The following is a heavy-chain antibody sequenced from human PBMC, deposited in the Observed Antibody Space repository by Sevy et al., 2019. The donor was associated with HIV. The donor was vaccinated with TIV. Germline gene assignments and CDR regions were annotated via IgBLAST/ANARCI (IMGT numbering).Heavy chain of an antibody. Sequence: GGSLRLSCVASGFTFSDHYMEWVRQAPGKGLEWVGRTRNKADSYTTEYAASVKGRFTISRDDSKNSLYLQMNSLKTEDTAVYYWATHAGIAAAGRVFDYWGQGSLVTVSS. D-gene: IGHD6-13*01. V-gene: IGHV3-72*01. J-gene: IGHJ4*02. CDR1: GFTFSDHY. CDR2: TRNKADSYTT. CDR3: ATHAGIAAAGRVFDY.